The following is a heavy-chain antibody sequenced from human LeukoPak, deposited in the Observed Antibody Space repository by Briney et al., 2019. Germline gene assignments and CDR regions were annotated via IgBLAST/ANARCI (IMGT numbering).Heavy chain of an antibody. CDR1: GYTFTGYY. V-gene: IGHV1-2*02. CDR2: INPNSGGT. J-gene: IGHJ4*02. Sequence: ASVKVSCKASGYTFTGYYMHWVRQAPGQGLEWMGWINPNSGGTNYAQKFQGRVTMTRDTSISTAYMELSRLRSDDTAVYYCARVCRSSSWYEDDYWGQGTLSPSPQ. D-gene: IGHD6-13*01. CDR3: ARVCRSSSWYEDDY.